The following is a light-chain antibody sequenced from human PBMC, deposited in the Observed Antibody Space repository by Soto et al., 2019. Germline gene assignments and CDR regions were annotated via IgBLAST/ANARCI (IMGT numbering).Light chain of an antibody. J-gene: IGLJ1*01. V-gene: IGLV2-23*02. CDR1: SSDVGSNNL. Sequence: QSALTQPASVSGSPGQSITISCPGTSSDVGSNNLVSWYQQHPGKAPNLMICEVSKRPSGVSNRFSGSKSGSTASLTISGLQAEDEADYFCCTYAGSSTVFGTGTKVTVL. CDR3: CTYAGSSTV. CDR2: EVS.